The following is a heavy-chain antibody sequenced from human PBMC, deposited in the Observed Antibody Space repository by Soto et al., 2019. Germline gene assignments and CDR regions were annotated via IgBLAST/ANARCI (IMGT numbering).Heavy chain of an antibody. CDR1: GFTFSSYG. CDR2: IWFDGSNE. Sequence: QVQLVESGGGVVQPGTSLRLSCVASGFTFSSYGMNWVRQAPGKGPEWVAVIWFDGSNEYYGDSLKGRFTISRDNSKNTLYLQMNSLRAEDTAVYYCARSGAYDYYYAMDVWGQGTTVTVSS. CDR3: ARSGAYDYYYAMDV. D-gene: IGHD4-17*01. J-gene: IGHJ6*02. V-gene: IGHV3-33*01.